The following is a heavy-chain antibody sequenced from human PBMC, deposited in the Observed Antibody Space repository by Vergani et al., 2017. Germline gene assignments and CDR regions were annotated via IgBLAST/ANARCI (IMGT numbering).Heavy chain of an antibody. J-gene: IGHJ4*02. D-gene: IGHD3-22*01. CDR2: ILYGGTNR. Sequence: QVQLVESGGGVVQPGRSLRLSCAASGFTFSNYALHWVRQAPGKGLEWVAIILYGGTNRHYTDSVKGRFTISRDNSKNSVYLQMNSLRAEDTAIYYCARKKYYDSKDYYQVEPFDYWGQGTLVTVSS. V-gene: IGHV3-30-3*01. CDR1: GFTFSNYA. CDR3: ARKKYYDSKDYYQVEPFDY.